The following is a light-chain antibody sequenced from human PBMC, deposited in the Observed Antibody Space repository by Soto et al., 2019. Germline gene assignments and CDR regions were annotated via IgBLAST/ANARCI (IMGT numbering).Light chain of an antibody. J-gene: IGLJ2*01. CDR3: CSYTRRSTRV. CDR1: SSDIGGYKY. Sequence: QSALTQPASVSGSPGQSITISCTGTSSDIGGYKYVSWYQQHPGIAPKLMIYEVSNRPSGVSNRFSGSKSGNTASLTISGLQAEDEADYYCCSYTRRSTRVFGGWTKLTVL. CDR2: EVS. V-gene: IGLV2-14*01.